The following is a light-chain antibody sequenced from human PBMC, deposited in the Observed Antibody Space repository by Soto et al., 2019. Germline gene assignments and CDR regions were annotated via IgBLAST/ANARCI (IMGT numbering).Light chain of an antibody. CDR3: QSYDSSLSASV. J-gene: IGLJ2*01. Sequence: QSVLTQPPSVSGAPGQRVTISCTGNSSNIGSLYDVHWYQQLPGTAPKLLIYDNSNRPSGVPDRFSGSKSGTSASLAITGLQAEDEADYYCQSYDSSLSASVFGGGTKLTVL. CDR2: DNS. V-gene: IGLV1-40*01. CDR1: SSNIGSLYD.